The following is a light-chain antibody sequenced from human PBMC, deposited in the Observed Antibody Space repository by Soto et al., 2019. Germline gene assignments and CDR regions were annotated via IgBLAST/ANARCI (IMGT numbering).Light chain of an antibody. Sequence: QSALTQPRSVSGSPGQSVTISCTGTSSDVGGYNYVSWYQHHPGKAPKLMIYVVTKRPSGVPDRFSGSKSGNTASLTISGLQTEDEADYYCCSYAGSGSVVFGGGTKLTVL. V-gene: IGLV2-11*01. CDR2: VVT. J-gene: IGLJ2*01. CDR3: CSYAGSGSVV. CDR1: SSDVGGYNY.